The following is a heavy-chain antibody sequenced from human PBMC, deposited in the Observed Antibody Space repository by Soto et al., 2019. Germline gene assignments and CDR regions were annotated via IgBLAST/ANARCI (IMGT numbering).Heavy chain of an antibody. Sequence: GVSLKISCKGSGYSFTSYWIGWVRQMPGKGLEWMGIIYPGDSDTRYSPSFQGQVTISADKSISTAYLQWSSLKASDAAMYYCARGYCSGGSCSEWSAFYIWGQGTMVTVSS. CDR1: GYSFTSYW. J-gene: IGHJ3*02. CDR3: ARGYCSGGSCSEWSAFYI. CDR2: IYPGDSDT. D-gene: IGHD2-15*01. V-gene: IGHV5-51*01.